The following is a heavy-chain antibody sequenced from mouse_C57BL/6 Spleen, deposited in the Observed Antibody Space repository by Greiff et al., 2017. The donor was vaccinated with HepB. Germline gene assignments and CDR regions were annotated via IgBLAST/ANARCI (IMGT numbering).Heavy chain of an antibody. D-gene: IGHD1-1*01. CDR3: ARSDGGDYGSSYDY. V-gene: IGHV1-82*01. Sequence: VQLQQPGPELVKPGASVKISCKASGYAFSSSWMNWVKQRPGKGLEWIGRIYPGDGDTNYNGKFKGKATLTADKSSSTAYMQLGSLTSEDSAVYVCARSDGGDYGSSYDYWGQGTTLTVSS. CDR1: GYAFSSSW. CDR2: IYPGDGDT. J-gene: IGHJ2*01.